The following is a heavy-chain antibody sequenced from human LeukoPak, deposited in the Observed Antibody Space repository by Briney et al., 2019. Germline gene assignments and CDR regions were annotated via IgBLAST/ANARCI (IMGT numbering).Heavy chain of an antibody. Sequence: ASVKVSCKASGYTFTSYGISWVRQAPGQGLEWMGWISAYNGNTNYAQKLQGRVTMATDTSTSTAYMELRSLRSDDTAVYYCARDSITMVRGVPIDYWGQGTLVTVSS. CDR2: ISAYNGNT. CDR1: GYTFTSYG. CDR3: ARDSITMVRGVPIDY. D-gene: IGHD3-10*01. V-gene: IGHV1-18*01. J-gene: IGHJ4*02.